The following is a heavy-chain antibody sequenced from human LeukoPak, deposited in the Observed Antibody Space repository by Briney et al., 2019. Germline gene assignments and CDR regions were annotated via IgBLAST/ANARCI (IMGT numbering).Heavy chain of an antibody. Sequence: SETLSLTCTVSGGSISSYYWSWIRQPPGKGLEWIGYIYYSGSTNYNPSLKSRVTISVDTSKNQFSLKLSSVTAADTAVYYCARQETTVTTYAFDIWGQGTMVTVSS. V-gene: IGHV4-59*08. CDR3: ARQETTVTTYAFDI. J-gene: IGHJ3*02. CDR1: GGSISSYY. CDR2: IYYSGST. D-gene: IGHD4-17*01.